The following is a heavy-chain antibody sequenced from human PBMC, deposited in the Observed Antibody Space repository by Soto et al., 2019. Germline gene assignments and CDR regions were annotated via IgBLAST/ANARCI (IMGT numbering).Heavy chain of an antibody. Sequence: PGGSLRLSCAASGFTFSTYWMHWVRQAPGKGLVWVSRINSDGSDTIYADSVKGRFTVSRDNAKNTLYLQMNSLRGEDTAVYYCARDRMRGSNWFDPWGQGTQVTVSS. CDR2: INSDGSDT. CDR1: GFTFSTYW. J-gene: IGHJ5*02. D-gene: IGHD2-8*01. V-gene: IGHV3-74*01. CDR3: ARDRMRGSNWFDP.